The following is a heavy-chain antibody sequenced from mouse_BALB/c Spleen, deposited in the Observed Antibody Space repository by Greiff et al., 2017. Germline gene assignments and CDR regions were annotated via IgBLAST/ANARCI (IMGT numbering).Heavy chain of an antibody. V-gene: IGHV5-12-2*01. Sequence: EVMLVESGGGLVQPGGSLKLSCAASGFTFSSYTMSWVRQTPEKRLEWVAYISNGGGSTYYPDTVKGRFTISRDNAKNTLDLQMSSLKSEDTAMYYCARRGGNSEAMDYWGQGTSVTVSS. CDR1: GFTFSSYT. D-gene: IGHD2-1*01. CDR2: ISNGGGST. J-gene: IGHJ4*01. CDR3: ARRGGNSEAMDY.